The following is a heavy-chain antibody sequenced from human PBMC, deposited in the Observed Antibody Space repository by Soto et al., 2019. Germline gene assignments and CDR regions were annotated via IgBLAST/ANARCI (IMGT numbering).Heavy chain of an antibody. CDR2: ISYDGSNK. J-gene: IGHJ3*02. D-gene: IGHD1-1*01. V-gene: IGHV3-30-3*01. Sequence: PGGSLRLSCAASGFTFSSYAMHWVRQAPGKGLEWVAVISYDGSNKYYADSVKGRFTISRDNSKNTLYLQMNSLRAEDTALYYCASSKSPFLERQILDAFDIWGQGTMVTVSS. CDR1: GFTFSSYA. CDR3: ASSKSPFLERQILDAFDI.